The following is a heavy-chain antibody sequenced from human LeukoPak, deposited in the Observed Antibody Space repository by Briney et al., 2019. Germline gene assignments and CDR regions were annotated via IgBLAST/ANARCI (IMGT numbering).Heavy chain of an antibody. Sequence: ASVKVSCKASGYTFTGYYMHWVRQAPGQGLEWMGWINPNSGGTNYAQKFQGWVTMTRDTSISTAYMELSRLRSDDTAVYYCARDIGITGTTSGYYYYMDVWGKGTTVTVSS. D-gene: IGHD1-20*01. CDR2: INPNSGGT. CDR3: ARDIGITGTTSGYYYYMDV. V-gene: IGHV1-2*04. J-gene: IGHJ6*03. CDR1: GYTFTGYY.